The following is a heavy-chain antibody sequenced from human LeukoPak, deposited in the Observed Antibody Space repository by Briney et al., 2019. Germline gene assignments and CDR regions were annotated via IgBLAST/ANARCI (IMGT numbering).Heavy chain of an antibody. CDR2: ISWNSGSI. CDR3: AKEEPVGAFDI. Sequence: GRSLRLPCAASGFTFDDYAMHWVRQAPGKGLEWVSGISWNSGSIGYADSVKGRFTISRDNAKNSLYLQMNGLRAEDMALYYCAKEEPVGAFDIWGQGTMVTVSS. J-gene: IGHJ3*02. V-gene: IGHV3-9*03. D-gene: IGHD1-14*01. CDR1: GFTFDDYA.